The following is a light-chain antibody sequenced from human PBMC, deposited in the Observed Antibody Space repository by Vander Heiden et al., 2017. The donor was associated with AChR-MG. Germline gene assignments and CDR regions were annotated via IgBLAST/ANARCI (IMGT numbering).Light chain of an antibody. CDR3: SSYAGSNNLGV. CDR2: EVS. CDR1: SSDVAGNNY. Sequence: QSALTQPPSASGSPGQSVTISCTGTSSDVAGNNYGTWYQQHPGKAPKLMIYEVSKRPSGVPDRFSGSKSGNTASLTVSGLQAEDEADYYCSSYAGSNNLGVFGGGTKLTVL. V-gene: IGLV2-8*01. J-gene: IGLJ2*01.